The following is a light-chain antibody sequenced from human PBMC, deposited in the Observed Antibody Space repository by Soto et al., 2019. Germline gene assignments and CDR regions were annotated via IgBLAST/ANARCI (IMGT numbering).Light chain of an antibody. Sequence: EVVLTQSPGTLSLSPGERATLSCRASESVSSSFLTWYQQKPGQAPRLLIYRTSNRVTGIPDRFSGSGSGTDFTLTISRLEPEDFAVYFCQHYWNLLWTFGQGTKVEIK. CDR2: RTS. CDR3: QHYWNLLWT. J-gene: IGKJ1*01. CDR1: ESVSSSF. V-gene: IGKV3-20*01.